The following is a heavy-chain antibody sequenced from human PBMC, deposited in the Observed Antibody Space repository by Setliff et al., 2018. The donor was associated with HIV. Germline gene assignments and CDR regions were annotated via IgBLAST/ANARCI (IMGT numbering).Heavy chain of an antibody. J-gene: IGHJ1*01. CDR2: INHSGGT. V-gene: IGHV4-34*01. CDR3: ARGGYSYGFGRHRAYFQY. Sequence: SETLSLTCAVYGGSFSAYYWSWIRQTPGKGLAWSGEINHSGGTNYNPSLKSRVTMSVDTSKNQFSLKLSSVTAADTAVFYCARGGYSYGFGRHRAYFQYWGQGTQVTVSS. CDR1: GGSFSAYY. D-gene: IGHD5-18*01.